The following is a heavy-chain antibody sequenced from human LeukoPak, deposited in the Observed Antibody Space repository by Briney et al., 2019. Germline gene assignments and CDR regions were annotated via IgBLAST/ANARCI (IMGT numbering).Heavy chain of an antibody. J-gene: IGHJ4*02. CDR1: GYTFTSYG. V-gene: IGHV1-69*04. CDR3: ARSVLWFGELYYFDY. CDR2: IIPILGIA. D-gene: IGHD3-10*01. Sequence: SVKVSCKPSGYTFTSYGISRVRQAPGQGLEWMGRIIPILGIANYAQKFQGRVTITADKSTSTAYMELSSLRSEDTAVYYCARSVLWFGELYYFDYWGQGTLVTVSS.